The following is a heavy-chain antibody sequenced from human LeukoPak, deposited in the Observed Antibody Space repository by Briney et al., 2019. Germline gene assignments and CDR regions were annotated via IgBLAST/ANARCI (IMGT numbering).Heavy chain of an antibody. CDR1: GYSISSGYY. J-gene: IGHJ5*02. CDR2: IYHSGST. Sequence: SETLSLTCTVSGYSISSGYYWGWIRQPPGKGLEWIGSIYHSGSTYYNPSLKCRVTISVDTSKNQFSLKLSSVTAADTAVYYCARDGYSSSWINWFDPWGQGTLVTVSS. V-gene: IGHV4-38-2*02. CDR3: ARDGYSSSWINWFDP. D-gene: IGHD6-13*01.